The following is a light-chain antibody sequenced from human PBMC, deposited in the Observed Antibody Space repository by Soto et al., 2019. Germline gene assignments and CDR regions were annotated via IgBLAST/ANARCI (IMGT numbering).Light chain of an antibody. CDR2: DAS. CDR3: QQYNSYWT. J-gene: IGKJ1*01. Sequence: DIQMTQYPSTLSVSVGERVTISCRASQSVNNWLAWYQRKPGKAPKLLIHDASTLESGIPSRFSGSGSGTEFTLTISSLQPDDFATYYCQQYNSYWTFGQGNKVEIK. CDR1: QSVNNW. V-gene: IGKV1-5*01.